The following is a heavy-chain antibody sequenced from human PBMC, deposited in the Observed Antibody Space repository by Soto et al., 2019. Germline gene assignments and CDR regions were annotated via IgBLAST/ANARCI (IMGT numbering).Heavy chain of an antibody. CDR3: AGEYRIRNNWTVLEFRLSGTFD. D-gene: IGHD1-1*01. J-gene: IGHJ5*02. CDR2: IFYTGSTNYGST. Sequence: GKGLEWIGHIFYTGSTNYGSTNYNPSLQSRVTISADTSKNHFSLKVTSVTAADTALYFCAGEYRIRNNWTVLEFRLSGTFD. V-gene: IGHV4-61*03.